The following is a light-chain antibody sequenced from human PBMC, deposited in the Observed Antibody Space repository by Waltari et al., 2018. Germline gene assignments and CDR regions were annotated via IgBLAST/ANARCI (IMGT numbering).Light chain of an antibody. J-gene: IGKJ2*01. CDR3: MQDTHWPLT. V-gene: IGKV2-30*01. Sequence: VLTQFPASLTVPPGQSASMSCTSSESLVYGDGGTYVSWYYQKSGQSPRHLIYKVSNRDSGVPDRFSGSGADTDFTLKIARVEAEDVGMYYCMQDTHWPLTFGRGTLLEI. CDR1: ESLVYGDGGTY. CDR2: KVS.